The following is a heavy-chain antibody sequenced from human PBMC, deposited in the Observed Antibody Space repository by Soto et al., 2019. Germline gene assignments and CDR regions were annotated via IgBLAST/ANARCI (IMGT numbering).Heavy chain of an antibody. J-gene: IGHJ4*02. CDR3: ARENWKESPSDD. Sequence: SETLSLTCAVYGGSFSGYYWSWVRQPPGKGLEWIGEINHSGSTNYNPSLKSRVTISVDTSKNQFSLKLSSVTAADTAVYYCARENWKESPSDDWGQGTLVTVSS. CDR1: GGSFSGYY. CDR2: INHSGST. D-gene: IGHD1-1*01. V-gene: IGHV4-34*01.